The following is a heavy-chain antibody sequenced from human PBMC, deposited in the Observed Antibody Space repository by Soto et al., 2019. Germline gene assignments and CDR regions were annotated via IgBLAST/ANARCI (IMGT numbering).Heavy chain of an antibody. CDR2: ISGSGGST. V-gene: IGHV3-23*01. CDR3: AKDGFDLYDFWSGYYPDAFDI. J-gene: IGHJ3*02. D-gene: IGHD3-3*01. Sequence: GESLKISCAASGFTFSSYAMSWVRQAPGKGLEWVSAISGSGGSTYYADSVKGRFTISRDNSKNTLYLQMNSLRAEDTAVYYCAKDGFDLYDFWSGYYPDAFDIWGQGTMVTVSS. CDR1: GFTFSSYA.